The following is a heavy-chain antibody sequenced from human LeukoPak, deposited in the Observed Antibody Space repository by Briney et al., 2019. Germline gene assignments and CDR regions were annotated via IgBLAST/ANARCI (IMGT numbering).Heavy chain of an antibody. CDR2: ISSSSSTI. CDR1: GFTFSSYS. V-gene: IGHV3-48*01. J-gene: IGHJ4*02. D-gene: IGHD3-10*01. Sequence: PGGSLRLSCAASGFTFSSYSMNWVRQAPGKGLEWVSYISSSSSTIYYADSVKGRFTISRDNAKNSLYLQMNSLRAEDTAVYYCAREDIGDYYGSGSYSDYFDYWGQGTLVTVSS. CDR3: AREDIGDYYGSGSYSDYFDY.